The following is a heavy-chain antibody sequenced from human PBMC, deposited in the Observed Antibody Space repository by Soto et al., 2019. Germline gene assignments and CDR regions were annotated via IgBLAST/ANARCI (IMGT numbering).Heavy chain of an antibody. Sequence: SETLSLTCTVSGGSISSSSYYWGWIRQPPGKGLEWIGTIYYRGSTYYNPSLKSRVTISVDTSKNQFSLKLSSVTAADTAVYYCARHGNWNDGGYWGPGTLVTVS. CDR2: IYYRGST. V-gene: IGHV4-39*01. D-gene: IGHD1-20*01. CDR1: GGSISSSSYY. CDR3: ARHGNWNDGGY. J-gene: IGHJ4*02.